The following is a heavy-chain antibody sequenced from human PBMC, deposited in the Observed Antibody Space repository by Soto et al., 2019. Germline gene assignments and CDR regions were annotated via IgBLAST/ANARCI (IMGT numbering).Heavy chain of an antibody. D-gene: IGHD1-26*01. CDR1: GDTSSNYG. CDR2: ILPVFGTT. J-gene: IGHJ6*02. CDR3: ARDPDEVVGTDYHYYGMDV. Sequence: SVKVSCKASGDTSSNYGVSWVRQAPGQGLEWMGGILPVFGTTTYARNFQGRITITADKSTSTVYMELTSLRSDDTATYYCARDPDEVVGTDYHYYGMDVWDQGATVTV. V-gene: IGHV1-69*06.